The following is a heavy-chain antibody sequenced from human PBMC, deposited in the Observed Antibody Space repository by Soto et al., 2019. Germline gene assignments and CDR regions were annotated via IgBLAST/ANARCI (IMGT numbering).Heavy chain of an antibody. CDR2: IIPIFGTA. J-gene: IGHJ6*02. CDR3: ARDPVQLERRTRHYYYYGMDV. D-gene: IGHD1-1*01. CDR1: GGTFSSYA. V-gene: IGHV1-69*06. Sequence: VKVSCKASGGTFSSYAISWVRQAPGQGLEWMGGIIPIFGTANYAQKFQGRVTITADKSTSTAYMELSSLRSEDTAVYYCARDPVQLERRTRHYYYYGMDVWGQGTTVTVSS.